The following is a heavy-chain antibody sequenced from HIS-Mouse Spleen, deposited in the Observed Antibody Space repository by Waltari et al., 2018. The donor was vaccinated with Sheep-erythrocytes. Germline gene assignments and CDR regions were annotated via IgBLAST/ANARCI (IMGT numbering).Heavy chain of an antibody. D-gene: IGHD3-3*01. J-gene: IGHJ4*02. CDR2: IFSNDEK. V-gene: IGHV2-26*01. CDR3: ARITSYYDFWSTYNKDYFDY. CDR1: GFSLSNARMG. Sequence: TLTCTVSGFSLSNARMGVSWIRQPPGKALEWLAHIFSNDEKSYSTSLKSRLTISKDTSKSQVVLTMTNMDPVDTATYYCARITSYYDFWSTYNKDYFDYWGQGTLVTVSS.